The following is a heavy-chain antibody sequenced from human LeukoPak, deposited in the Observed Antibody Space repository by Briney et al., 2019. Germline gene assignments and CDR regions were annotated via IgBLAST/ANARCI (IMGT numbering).Heavy chain of an antibody. J-gene: IGHJ4*02. Sequence: KPSETLSLTCTVSGGPISSSPYYWGWIRQPPGKGLEWIESISYSGSTYYNPSLKSRVTISVDTSKNQFSLKLSSVTAADTAVCYCARLSPYLGSGSSAFPDDFWGQGTLVTVSS. CDR1: GGPISSSPYY. V-gene: IGHV4-39*01. CDR2: ISYSGST. CDR3: ARLSPYLGSGSSAFPDDF. D-gene: IGHD3-10*01.